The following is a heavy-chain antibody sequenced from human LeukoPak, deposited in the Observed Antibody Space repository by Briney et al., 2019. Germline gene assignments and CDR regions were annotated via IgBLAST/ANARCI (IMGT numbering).Heavy chain of an antibody. D-gene: IGHD6-13*01. CDR3: ARVGAAAGTMTTATDY. CDR1: GGTFSSYA. Sequence: ASVKVSCKASGGTFSSYAISWVRQAPGQGLEWMGWINPNSGGTNYAQKFQGRVTMTRDTSISTAYMELSRLRSDDTAVYYCARVGAAAGTMTTATDYWGQGTLVTVSS. CDR2: INPNSGGT. J-gene: IGHJ4*02. V-gene: IGHV1-2*02.